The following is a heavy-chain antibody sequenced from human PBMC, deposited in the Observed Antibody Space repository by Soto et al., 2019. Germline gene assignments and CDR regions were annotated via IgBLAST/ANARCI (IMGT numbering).Heavy chain of an antibody. CDR2: TYYRSKWYN. Sequence: PSQSLSLTCVISGDSVSSNEATWYWIRQSPSRGLEWLGRTYYRSKWYNDYAVSVKSRITINPDTSKNQFSLQLNSVTSEDTAVYYCAGAADLNFDYWGQGALVTVSS. J-gene: IGHJ4*02. CDR3: AGAADLNFDY. D-gene: IGHD6-13*01. CDR1: GDSVSSNEAT. V-gene: IGHV6-1*01.